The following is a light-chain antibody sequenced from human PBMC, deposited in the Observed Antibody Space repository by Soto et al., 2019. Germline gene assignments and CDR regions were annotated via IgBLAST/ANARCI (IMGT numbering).Light chain of an antibody. J-gene: IGLJ2*01. Sequence: QSVLTQPPSASGTPGQRVTISCSGSSSNIGSNTVNWYQQLPGTAPKLLIYSNNQRPSAVPDRFSGSKSGTSASLAISGIQSEDEADYYCAAWDDSLNVVLGGGTQLTVL. CDR3: AAWDDSLNVV. CDR1: SSNIGSNT. CDR2: SNN. V-gene: IGLV1-44*01.